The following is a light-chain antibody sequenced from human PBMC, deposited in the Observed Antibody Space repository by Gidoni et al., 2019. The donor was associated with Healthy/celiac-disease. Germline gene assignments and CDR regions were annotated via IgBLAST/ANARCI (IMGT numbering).Light chain of an antibody. CDR3: QQRSNWPWT. CDR2: DAS. J-gene: IGKJ1*01. CDR1: QSVSSY. V-gene: IGKV3-11*01. Sequence: DIVLTQSPATLSLSPGERATPSCRASQSVSSYLACYQQTPGQAPRLLIYDASNRATGIPARFSGSGSGTDFTLTLSSLEPGDFAVYYCQQRSNWPWTFGQGTKVEIK.